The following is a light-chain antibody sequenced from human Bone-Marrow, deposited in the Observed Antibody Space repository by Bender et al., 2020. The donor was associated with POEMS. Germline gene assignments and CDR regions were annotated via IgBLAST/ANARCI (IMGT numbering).Light chain of an antibody. J-gene: IGLJ3*02. CDR2: INN. V-gene: IGLV1-44*01. CDR1: SSNIGTNP. CDR3: AAGDGSLNGWV. Sequence: QSVLTQPPSASGTPGQRVTISCSGSSSNIGTNPVNWYQQLPGTAPKLLIYINNQRPSGVPDRFSGSKSGTSASLAISGLQSEDDDDYYCAAGDGSLNGWVFGGGTKLTVL.